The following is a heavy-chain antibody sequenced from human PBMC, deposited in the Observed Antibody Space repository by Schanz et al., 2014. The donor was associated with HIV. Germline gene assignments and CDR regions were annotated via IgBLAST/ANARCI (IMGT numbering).Heavy chain of an antibody. CDR2: MNPNSGNT. Sequence: QVQLVQSGAEVKKPGASVKVSCKASGYTFSNFDINWVRQATGQGLEWMGWMNPNSGNTGYAQKFRGRVTMTRNSSTGTAYMELTSLRPEDTAVYYCARRRGWGSYRYFPYGLDVWGQGTTVTVSS. V-gene: IGHV1-8*01. D-gene: IGHD3-16*02. CDR1: GYTFSNFD. CDR3: ARRRGWGSYRYFPYGLDV. J-gene: IGHJ6*02.